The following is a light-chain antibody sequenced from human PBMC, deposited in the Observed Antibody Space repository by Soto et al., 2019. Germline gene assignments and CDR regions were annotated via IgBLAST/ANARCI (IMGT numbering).Light chain of an antibody. V-gene: IGKV1-5*01. Sequence: DIQMTQSPSTLSASIGDRVTITCRASESISSWLAWYQQKPGKAPKLLIYDVSSLESGVPSRFSGSGSGTEFTLTISSLQPDDFATYYCQQYNSYPWTVGQGTKVDIK. CDR3: QQYNSYPWT. J-gene: IGKJ1*01. CDR2: DVS. CDR1: ESISSW.